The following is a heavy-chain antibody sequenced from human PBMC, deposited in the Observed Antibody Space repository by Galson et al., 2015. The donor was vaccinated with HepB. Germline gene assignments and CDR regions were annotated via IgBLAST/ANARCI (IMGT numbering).Heavy chain of an antibody. CDR1: GGSISSGSYY. J-gene: IGHJ3*02. CDR3: ARDLQKESGRSSSSWYGGAAFDI. Sequence: TLSLTCPVSGGSISSGSYYWSWIRQPAGKGLEWIGRIYTSGSTNYNPSLKSRVTMSVDTSKNQFSLKLSSVTAADTAVYYCARDLQKESGRSSSSWYGGAAFDIWGQGTMVTVSS. V-gene: IGHV4-61*02. CDR2: IYTSGST. D-gene: IGHD6-13*01.